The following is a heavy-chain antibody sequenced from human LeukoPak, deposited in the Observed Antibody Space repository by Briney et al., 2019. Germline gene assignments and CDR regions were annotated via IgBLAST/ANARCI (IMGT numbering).Heavy chain of an antibody. CDR2: ISYDGSNK. J-gene: IGHJ4*02. Sequence: GGSLGLSCAASGFTFSSYGMHWVRQAPGKGLEWVAVISYDGSNKYYADSVKGRLTISRDNSKNTLYLQMNSLRAEDTAVYYCAKGGTTVTTNYFDYWGQGTLVTVSS. V-gene: IGHV3-30*18. CDR1: GFTFSSYG. CDR3: AKGGTTVTTNYFDY. D-gene: IGHD4-17*01.